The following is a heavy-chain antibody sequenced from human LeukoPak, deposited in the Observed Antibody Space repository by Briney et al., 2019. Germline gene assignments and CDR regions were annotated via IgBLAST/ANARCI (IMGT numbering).Heavy chain of an antibody. Sequence: GGSLRLSCSASGFTVSSNYMSWVRQAPGKGLEWVSVIYSGGSTYYADSVKGRFTISRDNSKNTLYLQMNSLRAEDTAVYYCARESLRAFDYWGQGTLVTVSS. J-gene: IGHJ4*02. CDR2: IYSGGST. CDR1: GFTVSSNY. CDR3: ARESLRAFDY. V-gene: IGHV3-66*01. D-gene: IGHD4-17*01.